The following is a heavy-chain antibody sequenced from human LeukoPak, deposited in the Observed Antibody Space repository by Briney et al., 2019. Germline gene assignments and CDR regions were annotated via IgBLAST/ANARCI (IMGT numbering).Heavy chain of an antibody. Sequence: SVRVSCKASGGTFSSYAISWVRQGPGQGLEWMGGIIPIFGTANYAQKFQGRVTITADKSTSTAYMELSSLRSEDTAVYYCARDGGYSGYDSEYYFDYWGQGTLVTVSS. D-gene: IGHD5-12*01. CDR2: IIPIFGTA. J-gene: IGHJ4*02. CDR1: GGTFSSYA. CDR3: ARDGGYSGYDSEYYFDY. V-gene: IGHV1-69*06.